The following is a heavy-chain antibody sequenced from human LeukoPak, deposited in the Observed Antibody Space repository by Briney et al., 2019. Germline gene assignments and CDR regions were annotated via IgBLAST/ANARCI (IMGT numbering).Heavy chain of an antibody. J-gene: IGHJ5*02. D-gene: IGHD3-9*01. V-gene: IGHV1-18*01. CDR1: GYTFNNYG. Sequence: ASVKVSCKASGYTFNNYGISWVRQAPGQGLEWMRWVTSYNGDTNYAQKFQGRVTMSTDTSTSTAYMELRSLRFDDTAIYYCAKDWHILTGRNCFDPWGQGTLVTVSS. CDR2: VTSYNGDT. CDR3: AKDWHILTGRNCFDP.